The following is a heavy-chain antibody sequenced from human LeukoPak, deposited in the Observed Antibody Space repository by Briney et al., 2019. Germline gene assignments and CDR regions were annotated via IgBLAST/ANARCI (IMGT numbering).Heavy chain of an antibody. CDR1: GFSVSSKD. Sequence: GGSLRLSCAASGFSVSSKDMSWVRQAPGKGLEWVSAIFRDSNTYYTNSVRGRFTISRDSSKNTLYLQMNSLRAEDTALYYCARDFRYDSSGYKRAAFDIWGQGTMVTVSS. V-gene: IGHV3-66*01. J-gene: IGHJ3*02. CDR3: ARDFRYDSSGYKRAAFDI. D-gene: IGHD3-22*01. CDR2: IFRDSNT.